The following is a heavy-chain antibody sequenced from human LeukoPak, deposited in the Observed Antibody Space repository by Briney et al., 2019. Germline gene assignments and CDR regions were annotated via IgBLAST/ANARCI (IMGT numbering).Heavy chain of an antibody. V-gene: IGHV4-38-2*01. CDR1: GYSISSGYY. CDR3: ARYCTSTSCYTGGDY. J-gene: IGHJ4*02. CDR2: ISYSGST. D-gene: IGHD2-2*02. Sequence: PSETLSLTCAVSGYSISSGYYWGWIRQPPGKGLEWTGSISYSGSTNYNPSLKSRVAISLDTSKNQFSPKLSSVTAADTAVYYCARYCTSTSCYTGGDYWGQGTLVTVSS.